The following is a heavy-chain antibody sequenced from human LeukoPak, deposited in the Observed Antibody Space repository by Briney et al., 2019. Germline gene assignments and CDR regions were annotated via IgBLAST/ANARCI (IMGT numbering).Heavy chain of an antibody. CDR1: GGSISSYY. Sequence: SETLSLTCTVSGGSISSYYWSWIRQPPGKGLEWIGYIYYSGSTNYNPSLKSRVTISVDTSKNQFSLKLSSGTAADTAVYYCARGGGDCGGGSCYIDAWGQGTLVTVSS. CDR2: IYYSGST. V-gene: IGHV4-59*12. D-gene: IGHD2-15*01. CDR3: ARGGGDCGGGSCYIDA. J-gene: IGHJ5*02.